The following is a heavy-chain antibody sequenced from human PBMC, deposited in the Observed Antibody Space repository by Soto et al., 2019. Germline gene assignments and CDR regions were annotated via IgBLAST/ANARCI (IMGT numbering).Heavy chain of an antibody. D-gene: IGHD2-2*02. CDR2: ISAYNGNT. CDR1: GDTFNSFG. Sequence: QVQLVQSGSEVKKPGASVKVSCKASGDTFNSFGISWVRQAPGQGLEWMGWISAYNGNTNYAQKFQGRVTMTTDTSTTTAYMELRSLRSDDTAVYYCARERMDGYTSVWGQGTLVTVSS. J-gene: IGHJ4*02. CDR3: ARERMDGYTSV. V-gene: IGHV1-18*01.